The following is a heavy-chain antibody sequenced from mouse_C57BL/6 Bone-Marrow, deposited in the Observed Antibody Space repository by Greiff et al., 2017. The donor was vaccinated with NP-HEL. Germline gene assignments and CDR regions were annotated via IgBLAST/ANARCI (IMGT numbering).Heavy chain of an antibody. V-gene: IGHV5-6*01. D-gene: IGHD1-1*01. Sequence: EVHLVESGGDLVKPGGSLKLSCAASGFTFSSYGMSWVRQTPDKRLEWVATISSGGSYTYYPDSVKGRFTISRDNAKNTLYLQMSSLKSEDTAMYYCARRDYYGSRYYAMDYWGQGTSVTVSS. CDR3: ARRDYYGSRYYAMDY. J-gene: IGHJ4*01. CDR1: GFTFSSYG. CDR2: ISSGGSYT.